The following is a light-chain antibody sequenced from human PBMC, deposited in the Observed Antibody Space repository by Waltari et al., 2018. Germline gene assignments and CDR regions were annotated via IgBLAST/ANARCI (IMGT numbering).Light chain of an antibody. Sequence: DIVMTQSPDSLAVSLGERATINCQSSQSVLYSSNNKHYLALYQQKPGQPPKLLIYWASTRESGVPDRFSGSGSGTDFTLTISSLQAEDVAVYYCQQYYSILLTFGGGTKVEIK. J-gene: IGKJ4*01. CDR2: WAS. CDR1: QSVLYSSNNKHY. CDR3: QQYYSILLT. V-gene: IGKV4-1*01.